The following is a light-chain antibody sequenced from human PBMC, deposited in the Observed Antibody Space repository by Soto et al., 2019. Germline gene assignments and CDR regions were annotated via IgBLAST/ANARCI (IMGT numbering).Light chain of an antibody. J-gene: IGKJ1*01. V-gene: IGKV2-24*01. CDR1: QSLVHSDGNTY. Sequence: DVVLTQTPLSLPVTLGQPASISCTSNQSLVHSDGNTYFSWLQQRPGQSPRLLIYQISKRFSGAPDRFRGSGAGTHFTLKISRVEAVYVGMYFCMQSSLLRTSGQGTKVHIK. CDR3: MQSSLLRT. CDR2: QIS.